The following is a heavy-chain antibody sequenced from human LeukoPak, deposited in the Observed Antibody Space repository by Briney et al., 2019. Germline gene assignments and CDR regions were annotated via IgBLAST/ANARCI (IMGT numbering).Heavy chain of an antibody. CDR2: IYYNGAT. J-gene: IGHJ4*02. CDR3: AREDPITMEEDY. Sequence: ASETLSLTCTVSGGSISTSTYYWGWIRQPPGKGLEWIGTIYYNGATQINPSLKSRVTISVDTSKNQFSLKLSSVTAADTAVYYCAREDPITMEEDYWGQGTLVTVSS. V-gene: IGHV4-39*07. D-gene: IGHD3-10*01. CDR1: GGSISTSTYY.